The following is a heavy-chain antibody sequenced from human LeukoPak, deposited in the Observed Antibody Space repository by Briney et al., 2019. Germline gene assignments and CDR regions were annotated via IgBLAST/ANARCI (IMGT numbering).Heavy chain of an antibody. J-gene: IGHJ5*02. CDR3: ARGGDTSSWYAWFDP. D-gene: IGHD6-13*01. V-gene: IGHV4-59*01. CDR2: IYHSGST. CDR1: GGSISTYY. Sequence: SETLSLTCTVSGGSISTYYWSWIRQPPGKGLEWIGYIYHSGSTKYNPSLKSRVTISIDTSKHQFSLKLSSVTAADTAMYYCARGGDTSSWYAWFDPWGQGTLVTVSS.